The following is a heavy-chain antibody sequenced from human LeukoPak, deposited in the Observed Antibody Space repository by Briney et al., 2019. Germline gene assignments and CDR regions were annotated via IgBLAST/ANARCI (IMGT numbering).Heavy chain of an antibody. CDR1: GYSFTDYY. Sequence: ASVKVSCKTSGYSFTDYYMHWVRQAPGQGLEWMGWINPNSGGTSSAQKLQGRVTMTRDTSITTVYMEVRWLTSDDTAIYYCARADRLHGGPYLIGPWGLGTLVTVSS. V-gene: IGHV1-2*02. CDR2: INPNSGGT. D-gene: IGHD2-21*01. CDR3: ARADRLHGGPYLIGP. J-gene: IGHJ5*02.